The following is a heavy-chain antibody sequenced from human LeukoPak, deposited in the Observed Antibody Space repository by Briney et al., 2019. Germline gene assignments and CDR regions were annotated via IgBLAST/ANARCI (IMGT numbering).Heavy chain of an antibody. CDR2: IYSGGST. Sequence: GGSVRLSCTASGLIASSNYMSWVRQAPGKGLGWVSLIYSGGSTYYADSVMGRSTISRDKSNNTLYLQMNSLRAEDTAVYYCATGGRSGVAFESWGEGTLVTVSS. CDR1: GLIASSNY. V-gene: IGHV3-53*01. D-gene: IGHD2-15*01. J-gene: IGHJ4*02. CDR3: ATGGRSGVAFES.